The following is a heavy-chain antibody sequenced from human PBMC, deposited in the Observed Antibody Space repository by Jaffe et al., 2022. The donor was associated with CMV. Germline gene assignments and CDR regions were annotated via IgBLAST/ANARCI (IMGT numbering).Heavy chain of an antibody. V-gene: IGHV3-48*03. CDR1: GFTFSSYE. CDR2: ISSSGFST. D-gene: IGHD2-2*03. CDR3: ASGGLCTNDLCENVGYLRH. Sequence: EVHLVESGGGLVQPGGSLRLSCVASGFTFSSYEMNWVRQAPGKGLEWISNISSSGFSTHYAESVKGRFTISRDNAKTSVYLEIKSLRDEDTATYYCASGGLCTNDLCENVGYLRHWGQGTLVTVSS. J-gene: IGHJ1*01.